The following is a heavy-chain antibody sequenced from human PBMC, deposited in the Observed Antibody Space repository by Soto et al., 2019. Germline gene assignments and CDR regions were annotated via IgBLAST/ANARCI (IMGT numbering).Heavy chain of an antibody. CDR3: ARLGFEYDTSTPYYNVLHHYVVDV. CDR1: VGNVIDYW. Sequence: MKISGKRCVGNVIDYWISWLRHLNGKFLQWMWVIYPGDSDTRYSPSVQGHVTISADKSISTAYLQWSTLKASDTAKYYCARLGFEYDTSTPYYNVLHHYVVDVWLQGTTVSVSS. CDR2: IYPGDSDT. V-gene: IGHV5-51*01. J-gene: IGHJ6*02. D-gene: IGHD3-9*01.